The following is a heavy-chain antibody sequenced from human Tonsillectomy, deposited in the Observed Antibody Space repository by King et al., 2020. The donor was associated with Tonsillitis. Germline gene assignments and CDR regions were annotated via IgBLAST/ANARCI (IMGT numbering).Heavy chain of an antibody. CDR1: GFTFSNAW. CDR2: IKSKTNGGTT. Sequence: VQLVESGGGLVKPGGSLRLSCAASGFTFSNAWMSWVRQAPGKGLEWVGRIKSKTNGGTTDYAAPVKGRFTISRDDSENTLSLQMNSLKTEDTALYYCTTVEGYGPRGAFDIWGQGTMVTVSS. D-gene: IGHD5-18*01. V-gene: IGHV3-15*01. J-gene: IGHJ3*02. CDR3: TTVEGYGPRGAFDI.